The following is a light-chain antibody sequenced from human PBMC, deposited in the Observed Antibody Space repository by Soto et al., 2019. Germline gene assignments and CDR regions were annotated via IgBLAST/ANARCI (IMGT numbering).Light chain of an antibody. CDR1: QSVSSSY. Sequence: IGLTLSPGTLSLHPGERATLSCMASQSVSSSYLAWYQQKPGQAPRLLIYGASSRATGIPDRFSGSGSGTDFTLTISRLEPEDFAVYYCQQYGSSPITFGQGTDWRL. J-gene: IGKJ5*01. V-gene: IGKV3-20*01. CDR2: GAS. CDR3: QQYGSSPIT.